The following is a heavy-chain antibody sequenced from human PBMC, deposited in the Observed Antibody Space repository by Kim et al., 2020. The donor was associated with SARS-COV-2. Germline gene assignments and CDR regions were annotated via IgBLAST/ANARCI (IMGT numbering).Heavy chain of an antibody. V-gene: IGHV3-30-3*01. D-gene: IGHD2-2*01. Sequence: GGSLRLSCAASGFTFSSYAMHWVRQAPGKGLEWVAVISYDGSNKYYADSVKGRFTISRDNSKNTLYLQMNSLRAEDTAVYYCARSRVVVVPAAGFDPWGQGTLVTVSS. CDR2: ISYDGSNK. CDR3: ARSRVVVVPAAGFDP. J-gene: IGHJ5*02. CDR1: GFTFSSYA.